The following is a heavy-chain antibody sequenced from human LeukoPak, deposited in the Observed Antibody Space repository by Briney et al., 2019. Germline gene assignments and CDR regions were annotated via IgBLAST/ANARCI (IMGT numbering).Heavy chain of an antibody. CDR3: ARSRYSSGSYYFDY. CDR2: IYYSGNT. Sequence: PSETLSLTCTVSGGSISSGSSYWGWIRQPPGKGLEWIASIYYSGNTYFNPSLKSRVTISVDPSNNQVSLKVGSVTAADTAVYYCARSRYSSGSYYFDYWGQGTLVTVSS. D-gene: IGHD6-19*01. V-gene: IGHV4-39*01. CDR1: GGSISSGSSY. J-gene: IGHJ4*02.